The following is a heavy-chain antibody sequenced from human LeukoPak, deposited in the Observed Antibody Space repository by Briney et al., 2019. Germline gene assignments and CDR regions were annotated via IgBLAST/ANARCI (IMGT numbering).Heavy chain of an antibody. Sequence: GRSLRLSCAPSGFTFSRHGMHWVRQAPGKGLEWVANIKQDGSETSYVTSVRGRFTISRDNAKNSLYLQMNNLRVEDTAVYFCAREEVKSFDNWGQGTLVTVSS. V-gene: IGHV3-7*03. CDR1: GFTFSRHG. J-gene: IGHJ4*02. CDR3: AREEVKSFDN. CDR2: IKQDGSET.